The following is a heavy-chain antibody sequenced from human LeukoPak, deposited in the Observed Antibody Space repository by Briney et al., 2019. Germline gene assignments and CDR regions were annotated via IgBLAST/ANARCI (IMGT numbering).Heavy chain of an antibody. CDR1: GFTFNTYT. J-gene: IGHJ4*02. Sequence: PGGSLRLSCAASGFTFNTYTMNWVRQAPGKGLEWVSSITASSTAIYSADSVKGRFTISRDNAKNFLYLQMNSLRAEDTAVYYCARIAVAGTDYWGQGTLVTVSS. V-gene: IGHV3-21*01. D-gene: IGHD6-19*01. CDR2: ITASSTAI. CDR3: ARIAVAGTDY.